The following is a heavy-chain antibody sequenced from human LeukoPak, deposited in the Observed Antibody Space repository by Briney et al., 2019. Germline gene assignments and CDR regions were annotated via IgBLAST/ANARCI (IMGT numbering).Heavy chain of an antibody. CDR1: GGSISGYY. J-gene: IGHJ6*04. CDR2: LFHTRGA. D-gene: IGHD4-23*01. Sequence: SETLSLTCSVSGGSISGYYWSWSRQPPGKGVEWIGNLFHTRGAWYKSSLKSRVTTSVDTSKNEFSLRLRSVTAADTAVYYCARRAGFDGGKMDVWGKGTTVTVSS. CDR3: ARRAGFDGGKMDV. V-gene: IGHV4-4*08.